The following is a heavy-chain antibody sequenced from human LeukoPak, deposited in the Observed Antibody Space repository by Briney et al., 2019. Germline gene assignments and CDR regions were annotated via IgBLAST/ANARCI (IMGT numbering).Heavy chain of an antibody. CDR1: GFTFSSYW. CDR3: ARDAVTMRY. Sequence: GGSLRLSCAVSGFTFSSYWMSWVRQAPGKGLEWVANIKQDGSEKYYVDSVKGRFTISRDNAKNSLYLQMNSLRAEDTAVYYCARDAVTMRYWGQGTLVTVSS. CDR2: IKQDGSEK. V-gene: IGHV3-7*01. J-gene: IGHJ4*02. D-gene: IGHD4-17*01.